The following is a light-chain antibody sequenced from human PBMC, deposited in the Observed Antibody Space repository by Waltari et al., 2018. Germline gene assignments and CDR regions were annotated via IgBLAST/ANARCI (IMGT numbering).Light chain of an antibody. CDR1: QSVTSSY. CDR3: QQYGSSPQT. Sequence: IVLTQSPGTLSLSPGERAILSCRASQSVTSSYLAWYQQRPGQAPRLLIYGASSRATGIPDRFSGSGSGTDFTLTISRLEPEDFAVYYCQQYGSSPQTFGQGTRVEIK. J-gene: IGKJ1*01. V-gene: IGKV3-20*01. CDR2: GAS.